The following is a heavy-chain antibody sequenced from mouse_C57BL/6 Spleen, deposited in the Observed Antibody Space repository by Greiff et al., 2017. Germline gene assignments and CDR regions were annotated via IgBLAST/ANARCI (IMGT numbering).Heavy chain of an antibody. CDR2: IDPSDSET. J-gene: IGHJ2*01. V-gene: IGHV1-52*01. CDR3: ARGYYGPYYFDY. D-gene: IGHD1-1*01. CDR1: GYTFTSYW. Sequence: VQLQQPGAELVRPGSSVKLSCKASGYTFTSYWMHWVKQRPIQGLEWIGNIDPSDSETHYNQKFKDKATLTVVKSSSTAYMQLSSLTSEDSAVYYCARGYYGPYYFDYWGQGTTLTVSS.